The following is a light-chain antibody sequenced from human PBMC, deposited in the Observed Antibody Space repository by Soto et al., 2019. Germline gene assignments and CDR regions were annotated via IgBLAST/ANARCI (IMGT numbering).Light chain of an antibody. CDR3: QQYNSYWP. Sequence: DIQMNQSPSALSAYVGDRVTITCRASQGIRNDLGWYQQKPGKAPKRLIYAASSLQSGVPSRFSGSGSGTEFTLTISSLQPDDFATYYCQQYNSYWPFGQGTKVDIK. J-gene: IGKJ1*01. V-gene: IGKV1-17*01. CDR2: AAS. CDR1: QGIRND.